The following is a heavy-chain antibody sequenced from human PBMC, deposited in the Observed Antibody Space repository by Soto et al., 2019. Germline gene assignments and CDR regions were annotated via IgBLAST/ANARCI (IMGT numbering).Heavy chain of an antibody. CDR3: ARFPEGGPYYFDY. D-gene: IGHD1-26*01. V-gene: IGHV4-59*01. CDR1: GGSISSYY. Sequence: PSETLSLTCTVSGGSISSYYWSWIRQPPGKGLEWIGYIYYSGSTNYNPSLKSRVTISVDTSKNQFSLKLSSVTAADTAVYYCARFPEGGPYYFDYWGQGTLVTVSS. J-gene: IGHJ4*02. CDR2: IYYSGST.